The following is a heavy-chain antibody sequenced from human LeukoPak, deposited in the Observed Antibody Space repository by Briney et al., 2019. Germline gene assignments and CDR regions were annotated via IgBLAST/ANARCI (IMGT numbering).Heavy chain of an antibody. CDR3: AKRGVVIRVILVGFYKEAYYFDS. D-gene: IGHD3-22*01. V-gene: IGHV3-23*01. CDR2: ISGSAGGT. Sequence: HPGGSLRLSCAVSGITLSDYGMSWVRQAPGKGLEWVAGISGSAGGTYYADSVKGRFTISRDNAKNTLYLQLNNLRAEDTAVYFCAKRGVVIRVILVGFYKEAYYFDSWGQGALVTVSS. CDR1: GITLSDYG. J-gene: IGHJ4*02.